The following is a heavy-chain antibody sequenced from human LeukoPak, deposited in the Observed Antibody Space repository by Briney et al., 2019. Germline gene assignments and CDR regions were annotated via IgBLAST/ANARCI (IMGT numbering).Heavy chain of an antibody. V-gene: IGHV3-21*04. Sequence: PGGSLRLSCAASGFTFSSYSMNWVRQAPGKGLEWVSSISSSSSYIYYADSVKGRFTISRDNSKNTLYLQMNSLRAEDTAVYYCASFDSSPIDYWGQGTLVTVSS. D-gene: IGHD6-6*01. J-gene: IGHJ4*02. CDR2: ISSSSSYI. CDR1: GFTFSSYS. CDR3: ASFDSSPIDY.